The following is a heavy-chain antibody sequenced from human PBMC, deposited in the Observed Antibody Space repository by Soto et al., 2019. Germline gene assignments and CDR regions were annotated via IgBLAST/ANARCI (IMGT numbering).Heavy chain of an antibody. CDR3: AKWNGYGDY. D-gene: IGHD1-1*01. J-gene: IGHJ4*02. Sequence: EVQLLESGGGLVQPGGSLRLSCAVSGFSFSTYGVTWVRQAPGKGLEWVSGVSGGSGSTHYADSVKGRFTITGDNSKNTVYLQMNSLRVEDTAVYYCAKWNGYGDYWGQGTLVTVSS. CDR1: GFSFSTYG. CDR2: VSGGSGST. V-gene: IGHV3-23*01.